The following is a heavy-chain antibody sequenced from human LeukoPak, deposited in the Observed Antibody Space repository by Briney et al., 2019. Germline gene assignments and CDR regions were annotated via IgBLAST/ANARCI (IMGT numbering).Heavy chain of an antibody. J-gene: IGHJ4*02. CDR1: GFAFSDFA. Sequence: GGSLRLSCAGSGFAFSDFAMSWVRQAPGKGLEWVSAVTNSGNTTYYADSVKGRFTISKDNSKSTLHLQLNSLRAEDTAIYFCARHRNFGANFAIDYWGQGTLVTVSS. D-gene: IGHD4/OR15-4a*01. CDR3: ARHRNFGANFAIDY. V-gene: IGHV3-23*01. CDR2: VTNSGNTT.